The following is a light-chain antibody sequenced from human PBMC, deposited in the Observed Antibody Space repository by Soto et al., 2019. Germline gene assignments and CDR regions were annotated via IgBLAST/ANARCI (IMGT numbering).Light chain of an antibody. V-gene: IGKV3-15*01. CDR2: GAS. CDR1: QSVGNH. J-gene: IGKJ1*01. Sequence: EIVMTQSPATLSVSPGERATLFCSASQSVGNHLGWYQQNPGQAPRLLIYGASTRATGIPARFSGSGSGTEFTLTISSLQSEDFAIYFCQQYNNWPPDRTFGQGTKVEIK. CDR3: QQYNNWPPDRT.